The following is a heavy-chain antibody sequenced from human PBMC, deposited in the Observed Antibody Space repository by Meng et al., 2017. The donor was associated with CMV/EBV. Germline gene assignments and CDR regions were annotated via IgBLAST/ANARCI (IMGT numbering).Heavy chain of an antibody. V-gene: IGHV5-51*01. CDR1: GYRFTTYW. D-gene: IGHD1-26*01. J-gene: IGHJ4*02. Sequence: KVSCKGSGYRFTTYWIGWVRQTPGKGLEWMGIIYPGDSDTRYSPSFQGQVTISADKSIRSAYLQWSSLKASDTAMYYCARMGARLDYWGQGTRVTVSS. CDR3: ARMGARLDY. CDR2: IYPGDSDT.